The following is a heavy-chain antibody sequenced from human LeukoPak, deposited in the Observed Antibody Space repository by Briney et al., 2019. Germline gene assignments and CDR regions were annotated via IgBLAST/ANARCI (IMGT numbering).Heavy chain of an antibody. D-gene: IGHD2-15*01. CDR1: GFTFHDYG. V-gene: IGHV3-20*04. CDR2: INWDGGST. CDR3: AKESCGGGSCYSGFVY. Sequence: GGSLRLSCVASGFTFHDYGMSWVRQAPGKGLEWVSAINWDGGSTGYADSVGGRFTISRDNARNSLYLQMNSLRAEDTAVYYCAKESCGGGSCYSGFVYWGQGTLVTVSS. J-gene: IGHJ4*02.